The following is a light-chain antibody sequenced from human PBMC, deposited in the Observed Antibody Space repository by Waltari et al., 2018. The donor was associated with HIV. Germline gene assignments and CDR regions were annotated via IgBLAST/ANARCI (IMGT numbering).Light chain of an antibody. Sequence: EIVMTQSPATLSVSPGERATLSCRASQSVSSNLAWYQQKPGQAPRLLINGASTRATGIPARFSGSGSGTQFTLTISSLQSEDSAVYYCQQYNNWPPWTFGQGTKVEIK. CDR3: QQYNNWPPWT. CDR2: GAS. CDR1: QSVSSN. V-gene: IGKV3-15*01. J-gene: IGKJ1*01.